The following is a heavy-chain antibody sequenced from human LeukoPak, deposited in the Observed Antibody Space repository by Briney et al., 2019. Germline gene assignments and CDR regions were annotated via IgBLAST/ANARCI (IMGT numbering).Heavy chain of an antibody. CDR2: IYYSGSA. CDR1: GGSITSSSYF. Sequence: SETLSFTCTVSGGSITSSSYFWAWVRQAPGKGLEWIGSIYYSGSAYYNPSLKSRVAISVDTSTNQFSLKLSSVTAADTAMYYCARHGNIVIVPAALGFDYWGQGTLVTVSS. D-gene: IGHD2-2*01. CDR3: ARHGNIVIVPAALGFDY. V-gene: IGHV4-39*01. J-gene: IGHJ4*02.